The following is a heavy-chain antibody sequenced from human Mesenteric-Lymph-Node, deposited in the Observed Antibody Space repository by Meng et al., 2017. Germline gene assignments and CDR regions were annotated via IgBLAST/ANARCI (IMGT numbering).Heavy chain of an antibody. J-gene: IGHJ4*02. Sequence: GESLKISCDASGFTFSTFGMNWVRQAPGKGLGWVSTISESGGRTYYADYADSLKSQFTISRDHSKNMLYLQMNSLRADDTAVYYCAKDVDSETISPYCFDNWGQGTLVTVSS. V-gene: IGHV3-23*01. CDR1: GFTFSTFG. D-gene: IGHD3-3*02. CDR3: AKDVDSETISPYCFDN. CDR2: ISESGGRT.